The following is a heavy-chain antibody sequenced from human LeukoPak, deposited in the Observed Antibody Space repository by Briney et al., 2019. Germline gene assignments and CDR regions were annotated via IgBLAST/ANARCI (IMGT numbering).Heavy chain of an antibody. Sequence: GGSLRLSCAASGFTFSSYAMSWVRQAPGKGLEWVSAISGSGGSTYYAAPVKGRFTISRDNSKNTLYLQMNSLRAEDTAVYYCAKVSGSVWVFDYWGQGTLVTVSS. CDR1: GFTFSSYA. D-gene: IGHD6-19*01. CDR2: ISGSGGST. V-gene: IGHV3-23*01. CDR3: AKVSGSVWVFDY. J-gene: IGHJ4*02.